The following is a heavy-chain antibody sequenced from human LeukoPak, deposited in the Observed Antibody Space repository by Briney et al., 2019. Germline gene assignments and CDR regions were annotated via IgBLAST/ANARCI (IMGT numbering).Heavy chain of an antibody. CDR3: AKDRGAMVMGVGDY. Sequence: GGSLKLSCAASGFTFSGSAMHWVRQASGKGLEWVGRIRSKANNYASGYAVSVKGRFTISRDDSKNTAYLQMNSLNTEDTAVYYCAKDRGAMVMGVGDYWGQGTLVTVSS. J-gene: IGHJ4*02. CDR2: IRSKANNYAS. CDR1: GFTFSGSA. V-gene: IGHV3-73*01. D-gene: IGHD5-18*01.